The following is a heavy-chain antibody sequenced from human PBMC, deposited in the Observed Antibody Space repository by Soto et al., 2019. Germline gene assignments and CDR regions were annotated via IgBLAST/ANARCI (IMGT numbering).Heavy chain of an antibody. Sequence: QVQLMQSGAEVKKPGSSVKVSCKASGGTFSSYTISWVRQAPGQGLEWMGRIMPILGISNYAQKCQDRVTITADKSTRTAYMERRSLRSEDTAVDYCERDRGYSGYHIEGYYGGQGTLVTASS. CDR1: GGTFSSYT. CDR2: IMPILGIS. V-gene: IGHV1-69*08. D-gene: IGHD5-12*01. J-gene: IGHJ4*02. CDR3: ERDRGYSGYHIEGYY.